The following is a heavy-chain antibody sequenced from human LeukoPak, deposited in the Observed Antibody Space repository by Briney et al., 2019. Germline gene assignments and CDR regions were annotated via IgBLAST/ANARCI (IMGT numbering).Heavy chain of an antibody. CDR1: GGTFSSYA. CDR3: AREYPYSSGWYKDYFDY. D-gene: IGHD6-19*01. V-gene: IGHV7-4-1*01. Sequence: ASVKVSCKASGGTFSSYAISWVRQAPGQGLEWMGWINTNTGNPTYAQGFTGRFVFSLDTSVSTAYLQICSLKAEDTAVYYCAREYPYSSGWYKDYFDYWGQGTLVTVSS. CDR2: INTNTGNP. J-gene: IGHJ4*02.